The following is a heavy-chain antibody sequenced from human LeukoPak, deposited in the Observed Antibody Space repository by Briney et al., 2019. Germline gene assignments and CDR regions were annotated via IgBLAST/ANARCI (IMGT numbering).Heavy chain of an antibody. CDR3: TPDLMDV. V-gene: IGHV3-15*01. CDR1: GFPFTNAW. CDR2: IKSKTDGGTA. J-gene: IGHJ6*04. Sequence: GGSLRLSCVVSGFPFTNAWMSWVRQAPGKGLEWVGRIKSKTDGGTADYAAPVRGRFTMWRDDARSALYLQMNSLQTEDTAVYYCTPDLMDVCGKGTTVTVSP.